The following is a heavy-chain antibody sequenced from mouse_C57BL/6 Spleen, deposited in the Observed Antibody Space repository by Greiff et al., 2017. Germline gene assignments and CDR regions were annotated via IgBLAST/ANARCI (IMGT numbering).Heavy chain of an antibody. V-gene: IGHV3-6*01. CDR3: AVYYDYYLFAY. D-gene: IGHD2-4*01. J-gene: IGHJ3*01. CDR2: ISYDGSN. CDR1: GYSITSGYY. Sequence: EVKLQESGPGLVKPSQSLSLSCSVTGYSITSGYYWNWIRQSPGNKLEWMGYISYDGSNNYNQSLKNRIAITRDPSKNQFFLKLNSVTTEDTATYYCAVYYDYYLFAYWGQGTLVTVSA.